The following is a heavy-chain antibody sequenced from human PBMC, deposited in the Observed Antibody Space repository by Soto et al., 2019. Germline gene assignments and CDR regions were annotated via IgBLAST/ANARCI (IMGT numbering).Heavy chain of an antibody. Sequence: QVQLVQSGAEVKKPGASVKVSCKASGYTFTSYYMHWVRQAPGQGLEWMGIINPSGGSTSYAQKFQGRVTMTSDTSTSTVYMELSSLRSEDTAVYYCARDQVVPAAIPADGMDVWGQGTTVTVSS. CDR3: ARDQVVPAAIPADGMDV. V-gene: IGHV1-46*01. D-gene: IGHD2-2*02. CDR1: GYTFTSYY. CDR2: INPSGGST. J-gene: IGHJ6*02.